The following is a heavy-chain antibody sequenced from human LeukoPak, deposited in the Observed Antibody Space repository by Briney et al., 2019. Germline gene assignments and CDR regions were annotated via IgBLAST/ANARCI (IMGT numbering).Heavy chain of an antibody. CDR3: ASGYSSGWYYYYGMDV. D-gene: IGHD6-19*01. CDR1: GGSFSGYY. J-gene: IGHJ6*02. CDR2: INHSGST. Sequence: SETLSLTCAVYGGSFSGYYWSWIRQPPGKGLEWIGEINHSGSTNYNPSLKSRVTISVDMSKNQFSLKLSSVTAADTAVYYCASGYSSGWYYYYGMDVWGQGTTVTVSS. V-gene: IGHV4-34*01.